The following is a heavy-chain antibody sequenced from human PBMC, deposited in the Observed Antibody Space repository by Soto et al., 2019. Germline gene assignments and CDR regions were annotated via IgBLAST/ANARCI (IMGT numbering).Heavy chain of an antibody. CDR2: IIPLFGTT. D-gene: IGHD7-27*01. V-gene: IGHV1-69*01. CDR3: AAELGFGKLAVV. Sequence: QVQVVQSGVEVRRPGSSVKVSCKASGDTFKNCVISWVRQAPGQGLEWMGGIIPLFGTTDFAQRFQGRLTITTDASPTTAYMELSRLRSEDTATYYCAAELGFGKLAVVWGQGTTVIVSS. CDR1: GDTFKNCV. J-gene: IGHJ6*02.